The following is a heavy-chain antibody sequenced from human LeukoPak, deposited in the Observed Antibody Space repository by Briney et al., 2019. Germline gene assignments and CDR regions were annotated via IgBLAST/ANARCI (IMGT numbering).Heavy chain of an antibody. D-gene: IGHD2-2*01. CDR2: ISGSSGSR. J-gene: IGHJ4*02. CDR3: AKDALRLCSSTRCYL. Sequence: GGSLRLSCAASGFTFSMYAMTWVRQAPGKGLEWVSAISGSSGSRYYADSVKGRFTISRDNSKNTLYLHMNSLRAEDTAIYYCAKDALRLCSSTRCYLWGQGTLVTVSS. CDR1: GFTFSMYA. V-gene: IGHV3-23*01.